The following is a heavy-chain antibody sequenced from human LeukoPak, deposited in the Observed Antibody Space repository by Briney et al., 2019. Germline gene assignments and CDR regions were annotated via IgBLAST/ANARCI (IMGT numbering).Heavy chain of an antibody. CDR1: GGSISSYY. D-gene: IGHD4-17*01. CDR3: ARKADYSDNLDY. CDR2: IYTSGST. V-gene: IGHV4-4*07. J-gene: IGHJ4*02. Sequence: SETLSLTCTVSGGSISSYYWSWIRQPAGKGLEWIGRIYTSGSTYYNPSLKSRVTMSVDTSKNQFSLKLSSVTAADTAMYYCARKADYSDNLDYWGQGTLVTVSS.